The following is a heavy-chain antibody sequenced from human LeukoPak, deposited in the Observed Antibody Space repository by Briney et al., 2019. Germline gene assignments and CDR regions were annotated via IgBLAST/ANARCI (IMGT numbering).Heavy chain of an antibody. J-gene: IGHJ3*02. CDR1: GYTFTGYY. CDR2: INPNSGGT. D-gene: IGHD6-19*01. Sequence: ASVKVSCKASGYTFTGYYMHWLRQAPGQGLEWMGRINPNSGGTNYAQKFQGRVTMTRDTSISTAYMELSRLRSDDTAVYYCARTQTQWPHAFDIWGQGTMVTVSS. V-gene: IGHV1-2*06. CDR3: ARTQTQWPHAFDI.